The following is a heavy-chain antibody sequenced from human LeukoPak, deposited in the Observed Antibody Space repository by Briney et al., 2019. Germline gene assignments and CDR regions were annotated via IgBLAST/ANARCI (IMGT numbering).Heavy chain of an antibody. CDR1: GGSISGYY. Sequence: SETLSLTCTVSGGSISGYYWSWIRQAPGKGLEWIGYIYYSRSTNYNPSLKSRVTISVDTSKNHFSLKLSSVTAADTAVYYCARHFGSESRDAFDIWGQGTMVIVSS. V-gene: IGHV4-59*08. CDR3: ARHFGSESRDAFDI. CDR2: IYYSRST. J-gene: IGHJ3*02. D-gene: IGHD3-10*01.